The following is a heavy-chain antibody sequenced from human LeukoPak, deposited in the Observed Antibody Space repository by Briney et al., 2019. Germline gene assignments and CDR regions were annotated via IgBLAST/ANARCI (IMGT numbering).Heavy chain of an antibody. CDR3: ASNFRYLDV. CDR2: ITFSSDYI. J-gene: IGHJ6*04. Sequence: PGGSLRLSCSASGFTFSTYNMNWVRQAPGKGLEWVSCITFSSDYIYYADSVKGRFTISRDNAKNSLYLQMNSLRAEDTAVYYCASNFRYLDVWGKGTTVTVSS. D-gene: IGHD3-9*01. CDR1: GFTFSTYN. V-gene: IGHV3-21*01.